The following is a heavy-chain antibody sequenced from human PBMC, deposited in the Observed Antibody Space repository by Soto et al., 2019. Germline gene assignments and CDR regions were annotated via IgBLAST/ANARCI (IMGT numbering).Heavy chain of an antibody. CDR1: GGSFSGYY. CDR3: ARGRKYDFWSGYPPWGWFDP. D-gene: IGHD3-3*01. J-gene: IGHJ5*02. Sequence: QVQLQQWGAGLLKPSETLSLTCAVYGGSFSGYYWSWIRQPPGKGLEWIGEINHSGSTNYNPSLKSQVTISVDTSKNQFSLKLSSVTAADTAVYYCARGRKYDFWSGYPPWGWFDPWGQGTLVTVSS. CDR2: INHSGST. V-gene: IGHV4-34*01.